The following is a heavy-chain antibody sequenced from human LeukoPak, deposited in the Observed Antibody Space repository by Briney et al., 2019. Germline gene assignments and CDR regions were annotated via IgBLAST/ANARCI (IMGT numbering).Heavy chain of an antibody. V-gene: IGHV3-66*02. CDR3: ARERSYYYDSSGYYGGSWFDP. CDR1: GFTVSSNY. J-gene: IGHJ5*02. CDR2: IYSGGST. D-gene: IGHD3-22*01. Sequence: GGSLRLSWAASGFTVSSNYMSWVRQAPEKGLEWVSVIYSGGSTYYADSVKGRFTISRDNSKNTLYLQMNSLRAEDTAVYYCARERSYYYDSSGYYGGSWFDPWGQGTLVTVSS.